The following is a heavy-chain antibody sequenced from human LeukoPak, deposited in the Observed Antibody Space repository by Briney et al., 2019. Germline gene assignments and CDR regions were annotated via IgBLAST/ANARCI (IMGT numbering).Heavy chain of an antibody. Sequence: GGSLRLSFAASGFTFSNAWMSWVRQAPGKGLEWVGRNKSKTDGGATDYAAPVKGRFTISRDDSKNTLYLQMNSLKTEDTAVYYCTSKWSRNAFDIWGQGTMVTVSS. CDR1: GFTFSNAW. CDR3: TSKWSRNAFDI. J-gene: IGHJ3*02. D-gene: IGHD2-15*01. V-gene: IGHV3-15*01. CDR2: NKSKTDGGAT.